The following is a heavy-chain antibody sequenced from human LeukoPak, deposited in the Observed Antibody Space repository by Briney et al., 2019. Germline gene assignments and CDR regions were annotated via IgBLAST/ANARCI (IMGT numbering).Heavy chain of an antibody. CDR3: ARVKSYYYDTSDKDAFDI. Sequence: ASVKVSCKASGYTFTSYDINWVRQATGQGIEWMGWMNPNSGNTGYAQKFQGRVTMTRNTSISTAYMELSSLRSEDTAVYYCARVKSYYYDTSDKDAFDIWGQGTMVTVSS. CDR2: MNPNSGNT. J-gene: IGHJ3*02. V-gene: IGHV1-8*01. CDR1: GYTFTSYD. D-gene: IGHD3-22*01.